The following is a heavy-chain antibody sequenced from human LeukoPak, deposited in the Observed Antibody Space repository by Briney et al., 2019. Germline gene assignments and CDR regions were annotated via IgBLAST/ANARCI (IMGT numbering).Heavy chain of an antibody. J-gene: IGHJ5*02. D-gene: IGHD6-19*01. V-gene: IGHV3-30*04. CDR2: ISYDGSNK. Sequence: PGRSLRLSCAASGFTFSSYAMHWVRQAPGKGLEWVAVISYDGSNKYYADSVKGRFTISRDNSKNTLYLQVNSLRAEDTAVYYCARGKSVAGTGSYWFDPWGQGTLVTVSS. CDR1: GFTFSSYA. CDR3: ARGKSVAGTGSYWFDP.